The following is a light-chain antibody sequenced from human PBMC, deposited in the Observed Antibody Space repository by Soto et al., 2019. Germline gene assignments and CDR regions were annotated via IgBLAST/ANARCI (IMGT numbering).Light chain of an antibody. CDR1: SSDVGAYDY. CDR2: DVT. V-gene: IGLV2-11*01. Sequence: QSALTQPRSVSESPGQSVTISCTGTSSDVGAYDYVSWYQQHPGKAPQLMIYDVTKRPSGVTHRFSGYRSGNTASLTISGLQAEDDADYYCCSYAGSYTWVFGGGTKLTVL. CDR3: CSYAGSYTWV. J-gene: IGLJ2*01.